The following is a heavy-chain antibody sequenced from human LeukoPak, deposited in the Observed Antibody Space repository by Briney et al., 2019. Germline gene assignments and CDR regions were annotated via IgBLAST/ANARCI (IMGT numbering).Heavy chain of an antibody. J-gene: IGHJ5*02. V-gene: IGHV3-21*01. CDR2: ITTSSSYI. CDR1: GFTFSSYS. D-gene: IGHD6-13*01. CDR3: ARDPAAAGTVWLDP. Sequence: GGSLRLSCAASGFTFSSYSMNWVRQAPGKGLEWVSSITTSSSYIYYADSVRGRFTIFRDDAKNSLYLQMNSLRAEDTAVYYCARDPAAAGTVWLDPWGQGTLVTVSS.